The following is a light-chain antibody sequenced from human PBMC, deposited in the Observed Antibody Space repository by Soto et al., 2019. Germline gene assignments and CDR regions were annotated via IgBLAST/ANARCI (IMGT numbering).Light chain of an antibody. CDR2: GAS. CDR3: QQYGSSGT. Sequence: EMVMTQSPAPLSVSPGERATLSCRASQSFRSNLAWYKQKPGQAPSLLIYGASNRATGIPDSLSGSGSGTEFTLTISRMEPEDFAVYYCQQYGSSGTFGHGTKVDIK. J-gene: IGKJ1*01. V-gene: IGKV3-20*01. CDR1: QSFRSN.